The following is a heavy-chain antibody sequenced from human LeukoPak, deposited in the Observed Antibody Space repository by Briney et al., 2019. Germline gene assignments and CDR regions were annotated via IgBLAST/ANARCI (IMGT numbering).Heavy chain of an antibody. CDR3: ARGDFNWNYGDY. J-gene: IGHJ4*02. V-gene: IGHV3-21*01. Sequence: KAWGSLRLSCAASGFTFSSYSMNWVRQAPGKGLEWVSSISSSSSYIYYADSVKGRSTISRDNAKNSLYLQMNSLRAEDTAVYYCARGDFNWNYGDYWGQGTLVTVSS. CDR2: ISSSSSYI. CDR1: GFTFSSYS. D-gene: IGHD1-7*01.